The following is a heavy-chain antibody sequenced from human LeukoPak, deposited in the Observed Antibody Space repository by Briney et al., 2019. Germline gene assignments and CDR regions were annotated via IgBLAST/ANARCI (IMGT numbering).Heavy chain of an antibody. D-gene: IGHD2-15*01. CDR3: ARLPYCSGGSRYDWYFDL. V-gene: IGHV1-69*04. CDR1: GGTFSSYA. J-gene: IGHJ2*01. Sequence: GASVKVSCKASGGTFSSYAISWVRQAPGQGLEWMGRIIPILGIANYAQKFQGRVTITADKSTSTAYMELSSLRSEDTAVYYCARLPYCSGGSRYDWYFDLWGRGTLVTVSS. CDR2: IIPILGIA.